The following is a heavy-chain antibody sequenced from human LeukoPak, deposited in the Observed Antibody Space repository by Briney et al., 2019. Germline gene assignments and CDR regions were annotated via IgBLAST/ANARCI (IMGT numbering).Heavy chain of an antibody. Sequence: GGSLRLSRAASGFTFSSSRMNWVRQAPGKGLEWGSSISSSSTYTHYADSVKGRFTISTDDAKNSLFLQMNSLRAEDTAVSYCAEDSSAYYIFDHWGQGTLVTVSS. CDR3: AEDSSAYYIFDH. V-gene: IGHV3-21*01. CDR2: ISSSSTYT. J-gene: IGHJ4*02. CDR1: GFTFSSSR. D-gene: IGHD3-22*01.